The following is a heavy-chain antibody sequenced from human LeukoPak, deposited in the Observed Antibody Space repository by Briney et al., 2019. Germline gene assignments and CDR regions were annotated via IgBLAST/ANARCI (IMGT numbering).Heavy chain of an antibody. J-gene: IGHJ5*02. Sequence: GASVKVSCKASGYTFTGYYMHWVRQAPGQGLEWMGWINPNSGGTNYAQKFQGRVTMTRDTSISTAYMELSRLRSDDTAVYYCARGGVIGLGFVVVPGALRWFGPWGQGTLVTVSS. D-gene: IGHD3-16*01. CDR1: GYTFTGYY. V-gene: IGHV1-2*02. CDR3: ARGGVIGLGFVVVPGALRWFGP. CDR2: INPNSGGT.